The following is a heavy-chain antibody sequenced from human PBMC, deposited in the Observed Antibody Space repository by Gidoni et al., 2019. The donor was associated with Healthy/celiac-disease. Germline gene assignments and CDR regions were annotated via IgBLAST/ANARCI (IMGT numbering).Heavy chain of an antibody. V-gene: IGHV5-10-1*01. J-gene: IGHJ4*02. Sequence: EVQLVQSGAEVNKPGESLRISCKGSGYSFPSYWISWVRQMPGKGLEWMGRIDPSDSYTNYSPSFQGHVTISADKSISTAYLQWSSLKASDTAMYYCARRRLVRGVGPLVYFDYWGQGTLVTVSS. CDR3: ARRRLVRGVGPLVYFDY. CDR2: IDPSDSYT. D-gene: IGHD3-10*01. CDR1: GYSFPSYW.